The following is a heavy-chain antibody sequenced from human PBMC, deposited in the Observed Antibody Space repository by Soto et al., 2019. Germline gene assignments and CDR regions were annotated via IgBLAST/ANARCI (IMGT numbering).Heavy chain of an antibody. CDR2: VSGSGVGT. CDR3: AKEDDAWTNGYFDL. D-gene: IGHD2-8*01. V-gene: IGHV3-23*01. CDR1: GFTFSSYD. J-gene: IGHJ3*01. Sequence: EVQLLESGGGLVKPGGTLRLSCAASGFTFSSYDMSWVRQAPGKGLEWVSAVSGSGVGTFYAESVKGRFTISRDNSKNTLYVQMTSLRVEDTAIYYCAKEDDAWTNGYFDLWGQGTMVTVSS.